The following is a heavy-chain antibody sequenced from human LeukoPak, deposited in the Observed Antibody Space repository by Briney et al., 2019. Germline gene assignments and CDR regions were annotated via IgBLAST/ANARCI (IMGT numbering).Heavy chain of an antibody. J-gene: IGHJ5*02. CDR1: GYTFTSYG. CDR2: ISAYNGNT. D-gene: IGHD3-10*01. Sequence: ASVKVSCKASGYTFTSYGISWVRQAPGQGLEWIGWISAYNGNTNYAQKLQGRVTMTTDTSTSTAYMELRSLRSDDTAVYYCARGRKYYYGSGSYFEGNWFDPWGQGTLVTVSS. CDR3: ARGRKYYYGSGSYFEGNWFDP. V-gene: IGHV1-18*01.